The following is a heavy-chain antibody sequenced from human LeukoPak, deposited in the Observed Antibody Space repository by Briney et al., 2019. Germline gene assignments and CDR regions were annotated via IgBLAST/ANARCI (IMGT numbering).Heavy chain of an antibody. CDR3: ARVKIREYYYYGMDV. Sequence: LETLSLTCAAYGGSFSGYYWSWIRQPPGKGLEWIGEINHSGSTNYNPSLKSRVTISVDTSKNQFSLKLSSVTAADTAVYYCARVKIREYYYYGMDVWGQGTTVTVSS. CDR1: GGSFSGYY. J-gene: IGHJ6*02. D-gene: IGHD3-10*01. V-gene: IGHV4-34*01. CDR2: INHSGST.